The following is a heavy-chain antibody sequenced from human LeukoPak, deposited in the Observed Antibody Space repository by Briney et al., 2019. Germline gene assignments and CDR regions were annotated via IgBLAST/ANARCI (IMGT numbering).Heavy chain of an antibody. V-gene: IGHV4-59*01. CDR3: AKALALGYCSGGSCYGRYDY. CDR2: IYYSGST. J-gene: IGHJ4*02. Sequence: SETLSLTCTVSGGSISSYYWSWIRQPPGKGLEWIGYIYYSGSTNYNPSLKSRVTISVDTSKNQFSLKLSSVTAADTAVYYCAKALALGYCSGGSCYGRYDYWGQGTLVTVSS. CDR1: GGSISSYY. D-gene: IGHD2-15*01.